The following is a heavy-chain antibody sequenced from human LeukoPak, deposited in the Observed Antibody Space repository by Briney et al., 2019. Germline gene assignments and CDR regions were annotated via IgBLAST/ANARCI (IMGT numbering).Heavy chain of an antibody. J-gene: IGHJ3*02. CDR2: IYSGGST. Sequence: GGSLRLSRAASGFTVSSNYMSWVRQAPGKGLEWVSVIYSGGSTYYADSVKGRFTISRDNSKNTLYLQMNSLRAEDTAVYYCARRSYYDSRIRAFDIWGQGTMVTVSS. D-gene: IGHD3-22*01. CDR1: GFTVSSNY. CDR3: ARRSYYDSRIRAFDI. V-gene: IGHV3-66*02.